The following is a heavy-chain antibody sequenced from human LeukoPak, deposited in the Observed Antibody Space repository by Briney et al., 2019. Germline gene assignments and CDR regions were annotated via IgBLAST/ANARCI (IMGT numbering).Heavy chain of an antibody. J-gene: IGHJ3*02. V-gene: IGHV4-34*01. D-gene: IGHD1-1*01. CDR1: GGSFSGYY. CDR2: INHSGST. CDR3: ARERNGAIDAFDI. Sequence: PSETLSLTCAVYGGSFSGYYWSWIRQPPGKGLEWIGEINHSGSTNYNPSLKSRVTISVDTSKNQFSLKLSSVTAADTAVYYCARERNGAIDAFDIWGQGTMVTVSS.